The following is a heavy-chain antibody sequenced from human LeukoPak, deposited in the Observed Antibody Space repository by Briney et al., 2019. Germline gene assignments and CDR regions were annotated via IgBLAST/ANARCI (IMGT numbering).Heavy chain of an antibody. CDR3: EKNISTGTGTLRCFDY. J-gene: IGHJ4*02. Sequence: GGSLRLSCAASGFTFDDYAMHWVRQAPGKGLEWVSGISWNSGSIGYADSVKGRFTISRDNAKNSLYLQMNSLRAEDTALYYCEKNISTGTGTLRCFDYGGQGPLATVS. D-gene: IGHD3-9*01. CDR2: ISWNSGSI. V-gene: IGHV3-9*01. CDR1: GFTFDDYA.